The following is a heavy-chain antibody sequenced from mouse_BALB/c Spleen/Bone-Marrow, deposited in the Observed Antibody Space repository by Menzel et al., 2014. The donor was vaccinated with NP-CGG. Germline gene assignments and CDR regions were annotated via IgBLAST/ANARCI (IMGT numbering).Heavy chain of an antibody. V-gene: IGHV3-8*02. CDR2: ISYSGNA. J-gene: IGHJ2*01. CDR3: ARGNGYHFDY. Sequence: EVKLVGSGPSLVKPSQSLSLTCSVTGDSITSSYWNWIRKFPGNKLEYMGYISYSGNAYYNPSLKSRISLTRDTSKNQYYLQLNSVTTEDTATYFCARGNGYHFDYWGQGTTLTVSS. CDR1: GDSITSSY. D-gene: IGHD1-2*01.